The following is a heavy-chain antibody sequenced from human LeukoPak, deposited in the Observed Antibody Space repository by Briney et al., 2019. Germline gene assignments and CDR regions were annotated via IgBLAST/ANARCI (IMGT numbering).Heavy chain of an antibody. J-gene: IGHJ6*02. D-gene: IGHD5-18*01. CDR3: AADPGYGVALDYYYHGMDV. CDR1: GFTFTTSA. CDR2: IVVGSGNT. Sequence: SVNVSCKASGFTFTTSAVQWVRQARGHRLEWIGWIVVGSGNTNYAQKFQERVTITRDMSTSTAYMELSSLSSEDTAVYYCAADPGYGVALDYYYHGMDVWGQGTTVTVSS. V-gene: IGHV1-58*01.